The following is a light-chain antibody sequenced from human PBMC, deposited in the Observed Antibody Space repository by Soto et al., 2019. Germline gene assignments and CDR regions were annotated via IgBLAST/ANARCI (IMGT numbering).Light chain of an antibody. CDR3: QVWDSYSDHVV. V-gene: IGLV3-21*02. CDR2: HDS. Sequence: SYELTQPPSVSVAPGQTARITYGESNIGSKSVHWYQQKPGQAPVLVVSHDSDRPSGIPERFSGSNSGNTATLTISRVDAGDEADYFCQVWDSYSDHVVFGGGTKLTVL. CDR1: NIGSKS. J-gene: IGLJ3*02.